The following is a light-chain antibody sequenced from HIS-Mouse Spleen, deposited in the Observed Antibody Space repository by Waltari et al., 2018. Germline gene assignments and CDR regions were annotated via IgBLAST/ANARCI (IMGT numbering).Light chain of an antibody. J-gene: IGKJ4*01. CDR3: MQGTHWPLT. Sequence: VVISPSTLSLPVSLGQPAPISCRSSQSLLHSDGNTYLNWFQQRPGQSASRLIYKVSNRDSGVPDRFSGSGSGTDFTLKSSRVEAEDVGVYYCMQGTHWPLTFGGGTKVEIK. CDR2: KVS. CDR1: QSLLHSDGNTY. V-gene: IGKV2-30*02.